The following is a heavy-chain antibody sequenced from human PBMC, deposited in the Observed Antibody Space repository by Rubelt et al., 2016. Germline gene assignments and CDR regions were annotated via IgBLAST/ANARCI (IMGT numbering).Heavy chain of an antibody. D-gene: IGHD1-1*01. CDR3: ARALEGDFDY. Sequence: QVQLVQSGAEVKKPGASVKVSCKASGYTFTGYYMHWVRQAPGQGLEWMGWLNPNSGGTNYAQKFPGGVTITADKSTSTAYMELSSLRSEDTAVYYCARALEGDFDYWGQGTLVTVSS. J-gene: IGHJ4*02. CDR1: GYTFTGYY. V-gene: IGHV1-2*02. CDR2: LNPNSGGT.